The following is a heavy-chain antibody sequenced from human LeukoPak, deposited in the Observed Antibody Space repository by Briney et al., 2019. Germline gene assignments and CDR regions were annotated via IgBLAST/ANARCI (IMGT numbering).Heavy chain of an antibody. CDR3: ARAVYAAFDI. Sequence: GGSLRLSCAASGFTFSNHWMTWVRQAPGKGLEWVANINQRGSEIYYVDSVRGRFTISRDNAKNSLYLQMNTLRAEDTAVYYCARAVYAAFDIWGQGTMVTVSS. D-gene: IGHD2-8*01. J-gene: IGHJ3*02. CDR2: INQRGSEI. V-gene: IGHV3-7*01. CDR1: GFTFSNHW.